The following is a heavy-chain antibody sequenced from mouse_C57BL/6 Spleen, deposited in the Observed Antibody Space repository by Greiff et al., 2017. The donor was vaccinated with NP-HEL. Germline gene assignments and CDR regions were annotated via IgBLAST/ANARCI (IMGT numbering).Heavy chain of an antibody. CDR1: GYTFTDHT. V-gene: IGHV1-78*01. Sequence: VQLQQSDAELVKPGASVKISCKVSGYTFTDHTIHWMKQRPEQGLEWIGYIYPRDGSTKYNEKFKGKATLTADKSSSTAYMQLNSLTCQDSAVYSCARMHYYCTISTYYAMDYWGQGTSVTVSS. CDR3: ARMHYYCTISTYYAMDY. J-gene: IGHJ4*01. D-gene: IGHD1-1*01. CDR2: IYPRDGST.